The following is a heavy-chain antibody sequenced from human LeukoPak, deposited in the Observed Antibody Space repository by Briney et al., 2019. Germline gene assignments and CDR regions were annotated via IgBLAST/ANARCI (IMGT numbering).Heavy chain of an antibody. Sequence: GGSLRLSCAASGFSFSSYAMSWVRQAPGKGLEWVSVISGSGYSTYYADSVKGRFTISRDNSKNTLYLQMNSLRAEDTAIYYCAKETSYYYDGTGYIDYWGQGTLVTVSS. D-gene: IGHD3-22*01. V-gene: IGHV3-23*01. CDR1: GFSFSSYA. CDR3: AKETSYYYDGTGYIDY. CDR2: ISGSGYST. J-gene: IGHJ4*02.